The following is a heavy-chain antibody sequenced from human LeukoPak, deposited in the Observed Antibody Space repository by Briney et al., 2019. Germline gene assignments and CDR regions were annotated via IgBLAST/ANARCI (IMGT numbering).Heavy chain of an antibody. CDR2: VSGSGGST. V-gene: IGHV3-23*01. D-gene: IGHD3-22*01. J-gene: IGHJ5*02. CDR3: PRDRAYDSSGSWFDP. CDR1: GFTFSNSG. Sequence: GGSLRLSCAASGFTFSNSGMTWVRQAPGKGLEWVSSVSGSGGSTYYADSVEGRFTISRDNSKNTLYLQMNSLRPEDTAVYYCPRDRAYDSSGSWFDPWGQGTLVTVSS.